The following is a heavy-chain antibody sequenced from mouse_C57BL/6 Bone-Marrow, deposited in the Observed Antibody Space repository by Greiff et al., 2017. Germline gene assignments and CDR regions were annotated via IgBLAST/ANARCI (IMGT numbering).Heavy chain of an antibody. CDR3: ARRGYYYGSSYAMDY. CDR2: IYPRDGST. Sequence: QVQLKESGPELVKPGASVKLSCKASGYTFTSYDLNWVKQRPGQGLEWIGWIYPRDGSTKYNEKFKGKATLTVDTSSSTAYMELHSLTSEDSAVYFCARRGYYYGSSYAMDYWGQGTSVTVSS. J-gene: IGHJ4*01. V-gene: IGHV1-85*01. CDR1: GYTFTSYD. D-gene: IGHD1-1*01.